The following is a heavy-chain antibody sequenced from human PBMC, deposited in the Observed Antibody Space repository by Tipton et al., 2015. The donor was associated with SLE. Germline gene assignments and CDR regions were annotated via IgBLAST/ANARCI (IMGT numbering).Heavy chain of an antibody. V-gene: IGHV3-21*05. CDR1: GFTFSSYS. Sequence: SLRLSCAASGFTFSSYSMNWVRQAPGKGLEWVSYISSSSSHIYYADSVKGRFTISRDNAKNSLYLQMNSLRAEDTAVYYCARDGGHIVVVTAIGDAFDIWGQGTMVTVSS. CDR2: ISSSSSHI. J-gene: IGHJ3*02. D-gene: IGHD2-21*02. CDR3: ARDGGHIVVVTAIGDAFDI.